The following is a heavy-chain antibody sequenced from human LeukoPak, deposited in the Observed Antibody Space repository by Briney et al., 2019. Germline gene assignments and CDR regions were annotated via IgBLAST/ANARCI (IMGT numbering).Heavy chain of an antibody. D-gene: IGHD6-19*01. CDR3: GKTTTGYSSGRNPAWPVDY. Sequence: GGSLRLSGTASGFTFSSYAMYWVRQAPGKGLEWVSGIFGSGGSAHYADSVKGRFTISRDNSQNTVYLQMNSLRAEDTAVYYCGKTTTGYSSGRNPAWPVDYWGQGTLVTVSS. V-gene: IGHV3-23*01. CDR2: IFGSGGSA. J-gene: IGHJ4*02. CDR1: GFTFSSYA.